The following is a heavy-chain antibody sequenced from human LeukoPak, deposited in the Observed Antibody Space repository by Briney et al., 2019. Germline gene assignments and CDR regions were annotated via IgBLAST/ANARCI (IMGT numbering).Heavy chain of an antibody. D-gene: IGHD6-6*01. V-gene: IGHV3-48*03. J-gene: IGHJ4*02. Sequence: GGSPRLSCAASGFTFSSYEMNWVRQAPGKGLEWVSYISSGGSTIYYADSVKGRFTISRDNAKNSVYLQMNSLRAEDTAVYYCARVYRSSSGPTLDHWGQGTLVTVSS. CDR3: ARVYRSSSGPTLDH. CDR1: GFTFSSYE. CDR2: ISSGGSTI.